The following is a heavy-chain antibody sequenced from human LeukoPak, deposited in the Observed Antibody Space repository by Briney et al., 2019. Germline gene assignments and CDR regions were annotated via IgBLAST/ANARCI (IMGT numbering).Heavy chain of an antibody. CDR2: ISAYNGNT. CDR3: ARGPRGDYVADY. V-gene: IGHV1-18*01. CDR1: GYTFTSYG. J-gene: IGHJ4*02. Sequence: ASVTVSCKASGYTFTSYGISWVRQAPGQGLEWMGWISAYNGNTNYAQKLQGRVTMTADTSTSTAYMELRSLRSDDTAVYYCARGPRGDYVADYWGQGTLVTVSS. D-gene: IGHD4-17*01.